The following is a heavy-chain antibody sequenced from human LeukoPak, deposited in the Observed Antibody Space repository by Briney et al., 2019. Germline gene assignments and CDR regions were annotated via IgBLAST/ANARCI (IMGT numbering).Heavy chain of an antibody. CDR3: ATGPNIYGSGRSYYDP. J-gene: IGHJ5*02. CDR1: GYTFTGYY. V-gene: IGHV1-2*02. D-gene: IGHD3-10*01. Sequence: ASVKVSCKASGYTFTGYYMHWVRQAPGQGLEWMGWINPNSGGTNYAQKLKGRVTVTRDTSIRTVYMELTRLTSDDTAVYYCATGPNIYGSGRSYYDPWGQGTLVTVSS. CDR2: INPNSGGT.